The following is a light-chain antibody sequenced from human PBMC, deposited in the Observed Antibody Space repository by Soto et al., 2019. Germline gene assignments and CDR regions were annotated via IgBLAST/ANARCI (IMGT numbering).Light chain of an antibody. CDR1: QGISNY. CDR3: LQHNVYPLS. Sequence: RASQGISNYLAWFQQKPGKVHKRLIYAASSLQNGVPSRFSGSGSGTEFNLTIRSLQPEDSATYYCLQHNVYPLSFGGGTKVDIK. V-gene: IGKV1-17*03. CDR2: AAS. J-gene: IGKJ4*01.